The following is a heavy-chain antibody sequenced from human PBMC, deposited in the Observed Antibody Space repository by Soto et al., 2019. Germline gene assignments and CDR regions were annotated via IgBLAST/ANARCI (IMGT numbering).Heavy chain of an antibody. Sequence: PGGSLRLSCAASGFTFSSYAMHWVRQAPGKGLEWVAVISYDGSNKYYADSVKGRFTISRDNSKNTLYLQMNSLRAEDTAVYYCARDPLGSSGYYSYYYYGMDVWGQGTTVTVSS. CDR1: GFTFSSYA. V-gene: IGHV3-30-3*01. J-gene: IGHJ6*02. CDR3: ARDPLGSSGYYSYYYYGMDV. CDR2: ISYDGSNK. D-gene: IGHD3-22*01.